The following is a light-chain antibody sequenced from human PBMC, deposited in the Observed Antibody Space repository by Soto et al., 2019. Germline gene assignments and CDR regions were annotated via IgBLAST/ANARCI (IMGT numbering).Light chain of an antibody. V-gene: IGLV1-40*01. Sequence: QAVVTQPPSVSGAPGQRVTISCTGSSSNIGAIYDVQWYQQLPGTAPKLLIYGNSNRPSGVPDRFSGSKSGTSASLAITGLQAEDEADYYCQSYDSSLSGWVFGEGTKLTVL. CDR2: GNS. CDR1: SSNIGAIYD. J-gene: IGLJ3*02. CDR3: QSYDSSLSGWV.